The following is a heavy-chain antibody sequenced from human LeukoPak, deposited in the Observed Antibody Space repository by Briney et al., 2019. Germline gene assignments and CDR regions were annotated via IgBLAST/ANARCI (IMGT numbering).Heavy chain of an antibody. CDR1: GYSFTSYW. J-gene: IGHJ4*02. Sequence: GESLKISCKGSGYSFTSYWIGWVRQMPGKGLEWIEIIYPGDSDTRYSPSFQGRVTISADKSISTAYLQWSSLKASDTAMYHCARQDGSGSYYNPPFDYWGQGTLVTVSS. D-gene: IGHD3-10*01. CDR3: ARQDGSGSYYNPPFDY. CDR2: IYPGDSDT. V-gene: IGHV5-51*01.